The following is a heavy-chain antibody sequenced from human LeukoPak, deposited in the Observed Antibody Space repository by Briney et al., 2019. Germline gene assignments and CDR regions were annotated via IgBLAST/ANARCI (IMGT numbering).Heavy chain of an antibody. D-gene: IGHD6-13*01. CDR2: ISGGGSST. V-gene: IGHV3-23*01. CDR3: AKGIAAAGPYFDY. CDR1: GFTFSSYA. J-gene: IGHJ4*02. Sequence: GGSLRLSCAASGFTFSSYAMSWVRQAPGKGLEWVSAISGGGSSTYYADSVEGRFTISRDNSKNTLYLQMNSLRAEDTAIYYCAKGIAAAGPYFDYWGQGTLVTVSS.